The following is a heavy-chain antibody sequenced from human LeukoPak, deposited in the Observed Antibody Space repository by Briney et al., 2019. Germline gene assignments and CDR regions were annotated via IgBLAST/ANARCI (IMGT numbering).Heavy chain of an antibody. J-gene: IGHJ6*02. D-gene: IGHD3-10*01. CDR1: GGSISSYY. V-gene: IGHV4-4*07. Sequence: SETLSLTCTVSGGSISSYYWSWIRQPAGKGLEWIGRIYTSGSTNYNPSLKSRVTMSVDTSKNQFSLKLSSVTAADTAVYYCAGVVGSGREAYYYYGMDVWGQGTTVTVSS. CDR2: IYTSGST. CDR3: AGVVGSGREAYYYYGMDV.